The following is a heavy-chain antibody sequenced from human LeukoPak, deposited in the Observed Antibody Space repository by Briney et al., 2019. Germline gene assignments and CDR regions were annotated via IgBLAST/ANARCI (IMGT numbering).Heavy chain of an antibody. CDR2: ISTSSSTT. J-gene: IGHJ3*02. D-gene: IGHD4-11*01. CDR1: GFTFSSYN. CDR3: ARTTTVTTGLAFDI. V-gene: IGHV3-48*01. Sequence: GGSLRLSCAASGFTFSSYNMNWVRQAPGKGLEWVSYISTSSSTTYYADSVKGRFTISRDNAKNSLYLQMHSLRAEDTAVYYCARTTTVTTGLAFDIRGQGTMVTVSS.